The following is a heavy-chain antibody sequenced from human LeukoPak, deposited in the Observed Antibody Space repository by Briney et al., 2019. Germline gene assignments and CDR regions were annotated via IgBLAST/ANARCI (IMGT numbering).Heavy chain of an antibody. CDR1: GGSISSGGYY. CDR3: ARHEGSGGWYKY. V-gene: IGHV4-61*08. Sequence: SETLSLTCTVSGGSISSGGYYWSWIRQPPGKGLEWIGYIHYGGTTNYNPSLMSRVTMSVDTSKNQFSLKLSSVTAADTAVYYCARHEGSGGWYKYWGQGTLVTVSS. CDR2: IHYGGTT. D-gene: IGHD6-19*01. J-gene: IGHJ4*02.